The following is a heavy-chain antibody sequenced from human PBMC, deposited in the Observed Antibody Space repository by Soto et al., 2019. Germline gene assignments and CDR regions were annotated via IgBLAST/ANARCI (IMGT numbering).Heavy chain of an antibody. J-gene: IGHJ4*02. CDR1: GYTFISYG. V-gene: IGHV1-18*01. CDR2: TSPYNGKT. D-gene: IGHD6-13*01. Sequence: QINLVQSGAEVKKAGASVKVSCKASGYTFISYGIAWVRQDPGQGLEWMGWTSPYNGKTYYAEKFQDRGTWTTETSTSPAYMDVRSLRSDDTALYYCARAGYATSWVGMLHTGVHGVEIDFWGQGTLVTVSS. CDR3: ARAGYATSWVGMLHTGVHGVEIDF.